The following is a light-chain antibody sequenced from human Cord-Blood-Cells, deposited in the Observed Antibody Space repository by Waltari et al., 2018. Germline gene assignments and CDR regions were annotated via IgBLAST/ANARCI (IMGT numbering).Light chain of an antibody. V-gene: IGLV2-14*03. CDR1: SRDVGGYNY. CDR3: SSYTSSSTWV. Sequence: QSALTQPASVSGSPGQSITISCTGTSRDVGGYNYVPWYKNHPGKGPKLMIYDVSKRPSGVSNRFSGSKSGNTTSLTISGLQAEDEADYYCSSYTSSSTWVFGGGTKLTVL. J-gene: IGLJ3*02. CDR2: DVS.